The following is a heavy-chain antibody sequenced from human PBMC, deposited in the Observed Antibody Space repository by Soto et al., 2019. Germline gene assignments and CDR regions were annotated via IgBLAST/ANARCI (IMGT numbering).Heavy chain of an antibody. J-gene: IGHJ4*01. CDR2: IFYSGTT. Sequence: PSETLSLTCTVSGGSISSSIYYWGWIRQPPGKGLEWIGSIFYSGTTFYNPSLKSRITISVDTSNNQFSLKLTSVTAADTAVYYCARVHVMVVAGSTFDYWGHGTLVTVSS. D-gene: IGHD6-19*01. V-gene: IGHV4-39*07. CDR1: GGSISSSIYY. CDR3: ARVHVMVVAGSTFDY.